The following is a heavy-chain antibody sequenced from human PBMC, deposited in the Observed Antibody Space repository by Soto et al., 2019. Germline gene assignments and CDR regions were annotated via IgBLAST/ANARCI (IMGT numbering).Heavy chain of an antibody. Sequence: SETLSLTCAVYGGSFSGYYWSWIRQPPGKGLEWIGEINHSGSTNYNPSLKSRVTISVDTSKNQFSLKLSSVTAADTAVYYCAKGVEMDKTYHTWFDSWGQGTLVTVSS. V-gene: IGHV4-34*01. D-gene: IGHD2-15*01. CDR1: GGSFSGYY. J-gene: IGHJ5*01. CDR3: AKGVEMDKTYHTWFDS. CDR2: INHSGST.